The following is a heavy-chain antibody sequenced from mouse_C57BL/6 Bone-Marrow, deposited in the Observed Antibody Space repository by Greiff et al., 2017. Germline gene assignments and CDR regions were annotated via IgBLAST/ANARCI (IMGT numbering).Heavy chain of an antibody. CDR3: ARGYDDDYAMDY. V-gene: IGHV1-39*01. J-gene: IGHJ4*01. CDR2: INPNYGTT. CDR1: GYSFTDYN. D-gene: IGHD2-4*01. Sequence: EVQLQQSGPELVKPGASVKISCKASGYSFTDYNMNWVKQSNGKSLEWIGVINPNYGTTSYNQKFKGKATLTVDKSASTAYMQLISLTSEDSEVYYCARGYDDDYAMDYWGQGTSVTVSS.